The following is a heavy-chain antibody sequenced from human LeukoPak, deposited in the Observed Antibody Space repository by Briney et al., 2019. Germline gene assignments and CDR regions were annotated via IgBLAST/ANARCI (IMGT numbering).Heavy chain of an antibody. J-gene: IGHJ4*02. CDR1: GGSFSGYY. D-gene: IGHD3-16*01. Sequence: SGTLSLTCAVYGGSFSGYYWSWIRQPPGKGLEWIGEINHSGSTNYNPSLKSRVTISVDTSKNQFSLKLSSVTAADTAVYYCARGGGSFDYWGQGTLVTVSP. CDR2: INHSGST. CDR3: ARGGGSFDY. V-gene: IGHV4-34*01.